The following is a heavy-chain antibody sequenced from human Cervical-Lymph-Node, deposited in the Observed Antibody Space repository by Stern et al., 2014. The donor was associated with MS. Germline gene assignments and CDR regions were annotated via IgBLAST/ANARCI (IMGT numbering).Heavy chain of an antibody. CDR3: ARGAYCGGDCYWGWFDS. D-gene: IGHD2-21*02. Sequence: VQLEESGAEVTKPGSSVKVSCKASGGTFSDYAISWVRQAPGQGLEWMGGMLPIFGSTDYAQNFQGRVTIHAVEYTPTAYIDLRSLRSEDTAVYYCARGAYCGGDCYWGWFDSWGQGTLVTVSS. CDR2: MLPIFGST. V-gene: IGHV1-69*01. J-gene: IGHJ5*01. CDR1: GGTFSDYA.